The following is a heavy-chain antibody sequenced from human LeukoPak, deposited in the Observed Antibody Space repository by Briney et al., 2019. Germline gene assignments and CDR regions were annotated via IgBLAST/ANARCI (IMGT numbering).Heavy chain of an antibody. Sequence: KPGDSLKISCKGSGYSFTSYWIGWVRQMPGKGLEWMGIIYPGDSDTRYSPSFQGQVTISADKSISTAYLQWSSLKASDTAMYYCARLVAAGTIESWFDPWGQGTLVTVSS. V-gene: IGHV5-51*03. D-gene: IGHD6-13*01. CDR2: IYPGDSDT. J-gene: IGHJ5*02. CDR3: ARLVAAGTIESWFDP. CDR1: GYSFTSYW.